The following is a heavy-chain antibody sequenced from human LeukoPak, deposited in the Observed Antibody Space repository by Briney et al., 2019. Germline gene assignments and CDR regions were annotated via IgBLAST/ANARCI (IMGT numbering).Heavy chain of an antibody. CDR1: GFTFSSYA. CDR3: AKDPHYYGSGSYGT. D-gene: IGHD3-10*01. V-gene: IGHV3-23*01. Sequence: GGSLRLSCAASGFTFSSYAMSWVRQAPGKGLEWVSAISGSGGSTYYADSVKGRFTISRDNSKNTLYLQMNSLRAEDTAAYYRAKDPHYYGSGSYGTWGQGTLVTVSS. CDR2: ISGSGGST. J-gene: IGHJ4*02.